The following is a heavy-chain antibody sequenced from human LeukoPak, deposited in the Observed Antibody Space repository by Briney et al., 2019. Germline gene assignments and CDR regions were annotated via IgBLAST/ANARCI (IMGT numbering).Heavy chain of an antibody. V-gene: IGHV3-23*01. CDR2: ISGSGGST. CDR3: AKLKAVVGATAPSDA. Sequence: PGGSLRLSCAASGFTFRSFAMSWVRQAPGRGVEWVSAISGSGGSTYYADSVKGRFTISRDNSKNTLSLQMNSLRAEDTALYYCAKLKAVVGATAPSDAWGQGTLVTVSS. J-gene: IGHJ5*02. D-gene: IGHD1-26*01. CDR1: GFTFRSFA.